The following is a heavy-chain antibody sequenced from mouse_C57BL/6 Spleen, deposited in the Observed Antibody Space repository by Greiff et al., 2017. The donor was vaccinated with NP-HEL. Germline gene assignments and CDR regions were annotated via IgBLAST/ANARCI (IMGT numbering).Heavy chain of an antibody. J-gene: IGHJ4*01. CDR1: GYAFTNYL. V-gene: IGHV1-54*01. Sequence: VQRVESGAELVRPGTSVKVSCKASGYAFTNYLIEWVKQRPGQGLEWIGVINPGSGGTNYNEKFKGKATLTADKSSSTAYMQLSSLTSEDSAVYFCARFELLYAMDYWGQGTSVTVSS. CDR2: INPGSGGT. CDR3: ARFELLYAMDY.